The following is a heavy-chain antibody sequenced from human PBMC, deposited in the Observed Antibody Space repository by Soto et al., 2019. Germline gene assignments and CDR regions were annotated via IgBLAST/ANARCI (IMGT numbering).Heavy chain of an antibody. D-gene: IGHD3-22*01. CDR1: GGSFSGYY. V-gene: IGHV4-34*01. Sequence: SETLSLTCAVYGGSFSGYYWSWIRQPPGKGLEWIGEINHSGSTNYNPSLKSRVTISVDTSKNQFSLKLSSVTAADTAVYYCARGGVTMILRDYYYGMDGWGQGTKGTVSS. CDR3: ARGGVTMILRDYYYGMDG. CDR2: INHSGST. J-gene: IGHJ6*02.